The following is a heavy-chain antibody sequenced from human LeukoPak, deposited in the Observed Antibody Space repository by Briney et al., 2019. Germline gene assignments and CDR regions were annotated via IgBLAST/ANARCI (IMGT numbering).Heavy chain of an antibody. V-gene: IGHV3-9*01. D-gene: IGHD5-18*01. CDR2: ISWNSGNI. CDR3: ATGEYSYGGFDY. Sequence: GGSLRLSCAASGFTFDDYAMHWVRQAPGKGLEWVSGISWNSGNIGYADSVKGRFTISRDNAKNSLYLQMNSLRAEDTALYYCATGEYSYGGFDYWGQGTLVTVSS. J-gene: IGHJ4*02. CDR1: GFTFDDYA.